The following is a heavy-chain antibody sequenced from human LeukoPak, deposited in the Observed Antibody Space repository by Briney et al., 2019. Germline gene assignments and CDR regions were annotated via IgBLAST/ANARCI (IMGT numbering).Heavy chain of an antibody. D-gene: IGHD6-13*01. V-gene: IGHV4-59*08. CDR2: IYYSGST. Sequence: SETLSLTCTVSGGSISSYYWSWIRQPPGKGLEWIGYIYYSGSTNYNPSLKSRVTISVDTSKNQFSLKLSSVTAADTAVYYCARSTYSSSWYSYYYYYMDVWGKGTTVTVS. J-gene: IGHJ6*03. CDR3: ARSTYSSSWYSYYYYYMDV. CDR1: GGSISSYY.